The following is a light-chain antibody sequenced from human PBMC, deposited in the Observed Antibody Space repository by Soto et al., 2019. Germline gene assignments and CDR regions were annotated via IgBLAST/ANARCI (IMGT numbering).Light chain of an antibody. CDR3: QQYGSSLIT. V-gene: IGKV3-20*01. CDR1: QSVSSNC. J-gene: IGKJ5*01. CDR2: GAS. Sequence: EIVLTQSPGTLSLSPGERATLSCRASQSVSSNCIAWYQQKAGQAPRLLIFGASSRATGIPDRFSASGSGTDFTLTISGLEPEDFAVYYCQQYGSSLITFGQGTRQEIK.